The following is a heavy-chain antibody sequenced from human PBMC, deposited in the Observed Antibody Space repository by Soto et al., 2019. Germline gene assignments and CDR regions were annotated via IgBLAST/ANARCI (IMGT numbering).Heavy chain of an antibody. CDR2: IYYSGST. D-gene: IGHD1-1*01. Sequence: PSETLSLTCTVSGGSISSYYWSWIRQPPGKGLEWIGYIYYSGSTNYNPSLQSRVTMSVDTSKNQFSLKLSSVTAADTAVYYCARHNWKFDYWGQGTLVPVSA. V-gene: IGHV4-59*08. J-gene: IGHJ4*02. CDR1: GGSISSYY. CDR3: ARHNWKFDY.